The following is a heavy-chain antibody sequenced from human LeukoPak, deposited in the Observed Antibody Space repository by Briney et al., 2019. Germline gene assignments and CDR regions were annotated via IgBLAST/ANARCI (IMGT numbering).Heavy chain of an antibody. J-gene: IGHJ4*02. D-gene: IGHD3-3*01. V-gene: IGHV7-4-1*02. CDR2: INTNTGNP. Sequence: ASVKVSFKASGYTFTSYAMNWVRQAPGQGLEWMGWINTNTGNPTYAQGFTGRFVFSLDTSVSTAYLQISSLKAEDTAVYYCAILPYYDFWNGYSLEWGQGTLVTVSS. CDR1: GYTFTSYA. CDR3: AILPYYDFWNGYSLE.